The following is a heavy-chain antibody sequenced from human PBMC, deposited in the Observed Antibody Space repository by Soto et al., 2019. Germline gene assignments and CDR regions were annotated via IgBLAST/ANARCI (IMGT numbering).Heavy chain of an antibody. Sequence: LRLSYTASGXTCGDYAMSWVRQAPGKGLEWVGFIRSKVYGGTTEYDASVKGRITISRDDYKIISYLQMISLKTEDAAVYYCTREGPDIAVPDYWGQGTLGTVSS. D-gene: IGHD6-19*01. CDR1: GXTCGDYA. CDR2: IRSKVYGGTT. CDR3: TREGPDIAVPDY. V-gene: IGHV3-49*04. J-gene: IGHJ4*02.